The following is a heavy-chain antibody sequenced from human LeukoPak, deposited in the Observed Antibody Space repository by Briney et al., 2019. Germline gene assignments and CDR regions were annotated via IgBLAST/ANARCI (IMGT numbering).Heavy chain of an antibody. D-gene: IGHD3-3*01. J-gene: IGHJ4*02. V-gene: IGHV4-39*07. CDR2: IYYSGST. CDR1: GGSISSSSYY. CDR3: ARSYYDFWSGYYTGYFDY. Sequence: SETLSLTCTVSGGSISSSSYYWGWIRQPPGKGLEWIGSIYYSGSTYYNPSLKSRVTISVDTSKNQFSLKLSSVTAADTAVYYCARSYYDFWSGYYTGYFDYWGQGTLVTVSS.